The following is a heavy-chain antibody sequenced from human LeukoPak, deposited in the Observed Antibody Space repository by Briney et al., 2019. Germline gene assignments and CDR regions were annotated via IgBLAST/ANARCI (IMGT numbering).Heavy chain of an antibody. Sequence: QSGGSLRLSCAASGFTFSSYSMNWVRRAPGKGLEWVSYISSSSSTIYYADSVKGRFTISRDNAKNSLYLQMNSLRAEDTAVYYCARDRHSSSWYGRFYHPFDYWGQGTLVTVSS. V-gene: IGHV3-48*01. CDR1: GFTFSSYS. CDR3: ARDRHSSSWYGRFYHPFDY. D-gene: IGHD6-13*01. CDR2: ISSSSSTI. J-gene: IGHJ4*02.